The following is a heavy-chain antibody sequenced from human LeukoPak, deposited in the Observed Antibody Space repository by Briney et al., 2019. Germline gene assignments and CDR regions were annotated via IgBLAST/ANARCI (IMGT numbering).Heavy chain of an antibody. V-gene: IGHV1-69*05. CDR1: GGTFNSYA. D-gene: IGHD5-24*01. CDR3: ASGSLGDGYGVGDYYQYMDV. CDR2: IMPLFDTA. Sequence: GASVKVSCKASGGTFNSYAISWVRQAPGQGLEWMGGIMPLFDTANYAQEFQGRVTFTTDESASTAYMEVSSLGSEDTAVYYCASGSLGDGYGVGDYYQYMDVWGKGTTVTVSS. J-gene: IGHJ6*03.